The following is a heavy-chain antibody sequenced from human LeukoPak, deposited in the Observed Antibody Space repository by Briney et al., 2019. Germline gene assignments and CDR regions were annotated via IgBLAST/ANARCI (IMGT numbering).Heavy chain of an antibody. CDR3: VRQIEVAGTLDY. Sequence: GGSLRLSCVVSGFTFSSYWMHWVRQAPGKGPVCVSRISGDGSSTNYADFVKGRFTISRDNAKNTLYMEMNSLRAEDTAVYYCVRQIEVAGTLDYWGQGTPVTVSS. D-gene: IGHD6-19*01. J-gene: IGHJ4*02. CDR1: GFTFSSYW. V-gene: IGHV3-74*01. CDR2: ISGDGSST.